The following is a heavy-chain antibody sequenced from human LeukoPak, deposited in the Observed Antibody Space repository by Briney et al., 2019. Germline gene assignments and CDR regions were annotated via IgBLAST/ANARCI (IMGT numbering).Heavy chain of an antibody. V-gene: IGHV4-59*11. D-gene: IGHD3-3*02. CDR1: GGSISSHY. Sequence: SETLSLTCTVSGGSISSHYWGWIRQSPGKGLEWIGYLYGSGSTKGNPSLKSRLTLSADTSKNQFSLRLSSMTAADTAVYYCATIKLGDIFGHFDFWGQGILVAVSS. J-gene: IGHJ4*02. CDR2: LYGSGST. CDR3: ATIKLGDIFGHFDF.